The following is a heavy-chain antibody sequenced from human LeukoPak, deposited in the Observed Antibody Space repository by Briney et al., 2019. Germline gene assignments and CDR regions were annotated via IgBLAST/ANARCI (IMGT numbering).Heavy chain of an antibody. J-gene: IGHJ4*02. D-gene: IGHD3-9*01. Sequence: PGGSLRLSCAASGFTVRSNYMRWVRQAPGKGLEWVSVIYSGGSTHYADSVKGRFTISRDNSKNTLYLQMNSLRAEDTAVYYCARDRLHYDSLTGYPADWGQGTLVTVSS. V-gene: IGHV3-66*01. CDR1: GFTVRSNY. CDR2: IYSGGST. CDR3: ARDRLHYDSLTGYPAD.